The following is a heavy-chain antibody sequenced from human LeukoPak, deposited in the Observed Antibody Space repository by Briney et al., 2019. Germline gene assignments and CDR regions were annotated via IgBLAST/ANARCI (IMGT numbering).Heavy chain of an antibody. CDR1: GVSITSVNYY. D-gene: IGHD2-21*01. Sequence: SETLSLTCNVSGVSITSVNYYWGWIRQPPGEGLEWIGSMYKTGSTFYNPSLKSRLTISADTSKNQFSLKLSSVTAADTAVYYCASGHCVPLADPWGQGTLVTVS. CDR3: ASGHCVPLADP. J-gene: IGHJ5*02. V-gene: IGHV4-39*01. CDR2: MYKTGST.